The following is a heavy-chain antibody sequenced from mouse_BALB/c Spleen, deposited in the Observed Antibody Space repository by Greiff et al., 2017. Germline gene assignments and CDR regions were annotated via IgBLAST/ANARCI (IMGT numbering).Heavy chain of an antibody. CDR2: INSNGGST. CDR3: ARGGGNWGFAY. Sequence: EVMLVESGGGLVQPGGSLKLSCAASGFTFSSYGMSWVRQTPDKRLELVATINSNGGSTYYPDSVKGRFTISRDNAKNTLYLQMSSLKSEDTAMYYCARGGGNWGFAYWGQGTLVTVSA. V-gene: IGHV5-6-3*01. J-gene: IGHJ3*01. D-gene: IGHD4-1*01. CDR1: GFTFSSYG.